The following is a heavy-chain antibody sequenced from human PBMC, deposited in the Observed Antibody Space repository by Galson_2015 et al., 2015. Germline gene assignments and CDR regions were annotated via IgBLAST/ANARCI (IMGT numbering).Heavy chain of an antibody. J-gene: IGHJ4*02. CDR1: GVTFISGW. V-gene: IGHV3-74*01. CDR2: IISDGTNK. Sequence: YPILPTSTAGVTFISGWNHCGRQPPGKGLVWGTRIISDGTNKTYADSVKGRFTISRDNAKNTLYLQMNSLRAEDTAVYYCARAPIWNRSVGFDYWGQGTLVTVSS. D-gene: IGHD1/OR15-1a*01. CDR3: ARAPIWNRSVGFDY.